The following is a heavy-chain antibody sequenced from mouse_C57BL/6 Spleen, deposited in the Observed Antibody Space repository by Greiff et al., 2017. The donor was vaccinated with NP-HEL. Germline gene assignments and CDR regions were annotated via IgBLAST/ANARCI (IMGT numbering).Heavy chain of an antibody. Sequence: QVQLQQPGAELVRPGSSVKLSCKASGYTFTSYWMHWVKQRPIQGLEWIGNIDPSDSETHYNQKFKDKATLTVDKSSSPAYMQLSSLTSEDSAVYYGTRLNDGYYFDYWGQGTTLTVSS. V-gene: IGHV1-52*01. CDR1: GYTFTSYW. CDR3: TRLNDGYYFDY. J-gene: IGHJ2*01. D-gene: IGHD2-3*01. CDR2: IDPSDSET.